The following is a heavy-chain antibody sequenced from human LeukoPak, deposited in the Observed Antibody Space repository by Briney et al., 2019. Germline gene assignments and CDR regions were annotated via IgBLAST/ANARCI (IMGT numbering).Heavy chain of an antibody. CDR1: GFTFSNYN. CDR3: ATSIVGLTYDEHFQH. Sequence: GGSLRLSCAASGFTFSNYNMNWVRQAPGKGLEWVSYISSSSSRNTIYYADSVKGRFTISRDNAKNSLYLQMNSLRAEDTAVYYCATSIVGLTYDEHFQHWGQGTLVTVSS. CDR2: ISSSSSRNTI. V-gene: IGHV3-48*01. J-gene: IGHJ1*01. D-gene: IGHD1-26*01.